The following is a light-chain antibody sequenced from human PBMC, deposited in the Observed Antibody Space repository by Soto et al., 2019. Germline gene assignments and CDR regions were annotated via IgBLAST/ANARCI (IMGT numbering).Light chain of an antibody. Sequence: DIQMTQSPSTLSASVGGRVSITGRASQSISNRLAWYQQKPGKAPKVLIYDASSLESGVPSRFSGSGSGTDFTLTISSLQPEDFATYYCQQANSFPLTFGQGTRLEI. CDR2: DAS. J-gene: IGKJ5*01. CDR3: QQANSFPLT. CDR1: QSISNR. V-gene: IGKV1-5*01.